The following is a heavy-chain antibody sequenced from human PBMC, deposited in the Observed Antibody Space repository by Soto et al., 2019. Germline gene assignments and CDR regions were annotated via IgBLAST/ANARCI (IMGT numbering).Heavy chain of an antibody. V-gene: IGHV4-34*01. CDR3: ARVSIAVAGLAYYYYYGMDV. D-gene: IGHD6-19*01. CDR2: INHSGST. CDR1: GGSFSGYY. Sequence: PSETLSLTCAVYGGSFSGYYWSWIRQPPGKGLEWIGEINHSGSTNYNPSLKSRVTISVDTSKNQFSLKLSSVTAADTAVYYCARVSIAVAGLAYYYYYGMDVWGQGTTVTVSS. J-gene: IGHJ6*02.